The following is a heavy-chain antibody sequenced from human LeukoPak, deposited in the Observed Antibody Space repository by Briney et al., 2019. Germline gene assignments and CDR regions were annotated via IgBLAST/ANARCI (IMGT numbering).Heavy chain of an antibody. J-gene: IGHJ4*02. Sequence: GGSLRLSCTASGFTFSNYAMNWVRQAPGKWLEWVSLISTSDNTHYADSVKGRFTISRDISKNTLYLQMNSLRAEDTAVYYCAKDLDSTGYFYGGDNWGQGTLVTVSS. V-gene: IGHV3-23*01. CDR3: AKDLDSTGYFYGGDN. CDR2: ISTSDNT. CDR1: GFTFSNYA. D-gene: IGHD3-22*01.